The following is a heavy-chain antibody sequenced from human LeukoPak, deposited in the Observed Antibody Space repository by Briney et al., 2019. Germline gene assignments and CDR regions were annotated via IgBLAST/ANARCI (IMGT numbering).Heavy chain of an antibody. CDR1: GVSISSYY. CDR3: ARLAAISGSDYPDD. CDR2: IFYSGNT. V-gene: IGHV4-59*08. D-gene: IGHD1-26*01. J-gene: IGHJ4*02. Sequence: PSETLSLTCTVSGVSISSYYWSWIRQPPGKGLEWIGYIFYSGNTIYNPSLRSRVTISADTSKNHFSLRLRSVTAADTAVYYCARLAAISGSDYPDDWGQGTLVAVSS.